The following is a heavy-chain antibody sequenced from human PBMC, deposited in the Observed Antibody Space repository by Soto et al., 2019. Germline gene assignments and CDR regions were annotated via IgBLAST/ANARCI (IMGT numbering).Heavy chain of an antibody. CDR2: IYYSGST. Sequence: TLSLTCTVSGGSISSYYWSWIRQPPGKGLEWIGYIYYSGSTNYSPSLKSRVTISVDTSKNQFSLKLSSVTAADTAVYYCARQEGLQYYDFWSGSNWFDPWGQGTLVTVSS. CDR3: ARQEGLQYYDFWSGSNWFDP. CDR1: GGSISSYY. V-gene: IGHV4-59*08. J-gene: IGHJ5*02. D-gene: IGHD3-3*01.